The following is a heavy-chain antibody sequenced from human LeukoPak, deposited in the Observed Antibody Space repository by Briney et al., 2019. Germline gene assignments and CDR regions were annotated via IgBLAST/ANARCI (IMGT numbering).Heavy chain of an antibody. CDR3: ARLPLTAEAYFDL. D-gene: IGHD1-14*01. V-gene: IGHV5-51*01. CDR1: GYSFPGYW. Sequence: GESLKISCKGSGYSFPGYWIGWVRQMPGRGLEWMGVIYPGDSDTIYSPSFQAQVTISADKSISTAYLQWSSLKASDTAMYYCARLPLTAEAYFDLWGRGTLVTVSS. CDR2: IYPGDSDT. J-gene: IGHJ2*01.